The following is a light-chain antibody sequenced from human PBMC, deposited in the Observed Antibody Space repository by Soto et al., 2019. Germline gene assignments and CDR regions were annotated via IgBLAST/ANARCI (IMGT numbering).Light chain of an antibody. CDR3: QHYSNSRWT. CDR1: QSVSSSY. J-gene: IGKJ1*01. V-gene: IGKV3-20*01. Sequence: EIVLTQSPGTLSLSPGERATLSCRASQSVSSSYLAWYQQKPGQAPRLLIYGASSRATGIPDRFSGGGSGTDFTLTISRLEPEDFAVYYCQHYSNSRWTFGQGTKVEIK. CDR2: GAS.